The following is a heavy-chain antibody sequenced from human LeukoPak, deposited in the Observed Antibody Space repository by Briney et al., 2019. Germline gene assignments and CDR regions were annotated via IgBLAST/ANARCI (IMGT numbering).Heavy chain of an antibody. CDR2: INPNSGGT. CDR3: AGGMVRGVILRRVLEY. J-gene: IGHJ4*02. D-gene: IGHD3-10*01. CDR1: GYTVTGYH. V-gene: IGHV1-2*02. Sequence: ASVKVSCKASGYTVTGYHMHWVRQAPGQGLEWMGWINPNSGGTNYAQKFQGRVTMTRDTSINTAYMELSRLRSDDTAVYYCAGGMVRGVILRRVLEYWGQGTLVTVSS.